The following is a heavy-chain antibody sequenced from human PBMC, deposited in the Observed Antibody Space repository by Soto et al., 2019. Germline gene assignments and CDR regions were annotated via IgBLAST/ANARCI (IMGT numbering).Heavy chain of an antibody. Sequence: QVQLVQSGAEVKKPGSSVKVSCKASGGTFSSYTISWVRQAPGQGLEWMGRIIPILGIANYAQKFQGRVTITADKSTSTAYMELSSLRSEDTAVYYCARVGYGDYRDYWGQGTLVTVSS. J-gene: IGHJ4*02. V-gene: IGHV1-69*02. D-gene: IGHD4-17*01. CDR2: IIPILGIA. CDR3: ARVGYGDYRDY. CDR1: GGTFSSYT.